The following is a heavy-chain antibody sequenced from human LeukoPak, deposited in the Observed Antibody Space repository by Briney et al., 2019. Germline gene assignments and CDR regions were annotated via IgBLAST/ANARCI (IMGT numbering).Heavy chain of an antibody. V-gene: IGHV3-30*18. CDR1: GFTFSSYG. J-gene: IGHJ4*02. Sequence: GGSLRLSCAASGFTFSSYGMHWVRQAPGKGLEWVAVISYDGSNKYYADSVKGRFTISRDNSKNTLYLQMNSLRAEGTAVYYCAKEGYSYGKYYFDYWGQGTLVTVSS. CDR3: AKEGYSYGKYYFDY. D-gene: IGHD5-18*01. CDR2: ISYDGSNK.